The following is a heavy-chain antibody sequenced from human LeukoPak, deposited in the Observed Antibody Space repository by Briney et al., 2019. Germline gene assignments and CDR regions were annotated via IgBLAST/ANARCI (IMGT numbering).Heavy chain of an antibody. D-gene: IGHD5-12*01. CDR1: GFTFSSYG. CDR3: AKLSGTWFDP. V-gene: IGHV3-30*02. Sequence: GGSLRLSCAASGFTFSSYGMLWVRQAPGKGLEWVAFIRYDGNNKDYADSVKGRFTISRDNSKNTLYLQMNSLRAEDTAVYYCAKLSGTWFDPWGQGTLVTVSS. J-gene: IGHJ5*02. CDR2: IRYDGNNK.